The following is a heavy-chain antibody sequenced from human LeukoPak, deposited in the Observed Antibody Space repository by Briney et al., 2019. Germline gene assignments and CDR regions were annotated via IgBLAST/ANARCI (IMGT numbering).Heavy chain of an antibody. CDR1: GFTFSSYS. J-gene: IGHJ4*02. Sequence: GGSLRLSCAASGFTFSSYSMNWVRQAPGKGLEWVSSISSSSSYIYYADSVKGRFTISRDNSKNTMYLQMNSLRAEDTAVYYCAKGYCIDNKCSNYDYWGQGMLVTVSS. CDR3: AKGYCIDNKCSNYDY. D-gene: IGHD2-15*01. CDR2: ISSSSSYI. V-gene: IGHV3-21*04.